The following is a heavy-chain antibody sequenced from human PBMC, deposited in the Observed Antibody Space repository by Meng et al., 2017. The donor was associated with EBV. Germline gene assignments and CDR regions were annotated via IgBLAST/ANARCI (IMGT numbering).Heavy chain of an antibody. CDR1: GFSLSTSGVG. D-gene: IGHD1-26*01. V-gene: IGHV2-5*02. CDR3: AHSRVGATEFDY. J-gene: IGHJ4*02. Sequence: QTTLNDSCPPLVKPTQTLTLPFTFSGFSLSTSGVGVGWIRQPPGKALEWLALIYWDDDKRYSPSLKSRLTITKDTSKNQVVLTMTNMDPVDTATYYCAHSRVGATEFDYWGQGTLVTVSS. CDR2: IYWDDDK.